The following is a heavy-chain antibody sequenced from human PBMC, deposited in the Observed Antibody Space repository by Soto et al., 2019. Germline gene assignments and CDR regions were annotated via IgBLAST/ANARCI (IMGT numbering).Heavy chain of an antibody. CDR1: GGSFSGYY. V-gene: IGHV4-34*01. D-gene: IGHD3-22*01. CDR2: INHSGST. J-gene: IGHJ5*02. CDR3: ARGRSSGRSRFDP. Sequence: QVQLQQWGAGLLKPSETLSLTCAVYGGSFSGYYWTWIRQPPGRGLEWIGEINHSGSTNYNPSLKSRVTISVDTSKNQFSLKLSSVTAADTAVYYCARGRSSGRSRFDPWGQGALVTVSS.